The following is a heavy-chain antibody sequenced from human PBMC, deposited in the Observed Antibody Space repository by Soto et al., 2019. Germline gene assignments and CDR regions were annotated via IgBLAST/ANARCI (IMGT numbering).Heavy chain of an antibody. Sequence: QVQLVESGGGVVQPGRSLRLSCAASGFTFSSYAMHWVRQAPGKGLEWVAVISYDGSNKYYADSVKGRFTISRDNSTNTLYLHMNSLRAEDTAVYSCARGEDTAMVSTWFDPWGQGTLVTVSS. J-gene: IGHJ5*02. CDR3: ARGEDTAMVSTWFDP. V-gene: IGHV3-30-3*01. CDR1: GFTFSSYA. CDR2: ISYDGSNK. D-gene: IGHD5-18*01.